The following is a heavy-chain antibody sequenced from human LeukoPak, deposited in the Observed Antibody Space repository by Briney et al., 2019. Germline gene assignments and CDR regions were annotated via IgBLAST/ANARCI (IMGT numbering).Heavy chain of an antibody. CDR3: ARVLGYDRIGYHSDYMDV. D-gene: IGHD3-22*01. CDR1: GFVASSNY. Sequence: PGGSLRLSCAASGFVASSNYMTWVRQAPGKGLEWVSVIYSGGSTYDADSVKGRFTISRDNSKNTVYLQMNSLRAEDTAVYYCARVLGYDRIGYHSDYMDVWGKGTTVTVSS. CDR2: IYSGGST. V-gene: IGHV3-53*01. J-gene: IGHJ6*03.